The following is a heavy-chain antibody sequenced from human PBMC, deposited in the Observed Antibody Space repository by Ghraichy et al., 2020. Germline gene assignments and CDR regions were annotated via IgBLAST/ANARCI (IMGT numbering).Heavy chain of an antibody. V-gene: IGHV3-48*04. CDR3: AREPPYGSESFDI. Sequence: GGSLRLSCAASGFTLSSYSMNWVRQAPGKGLEWVSYINSGGTVITYADSVKGRFSTSRDNARGSLFLQMNSLTTEDTAVYYCAREPPYGSESFDIWGQGTVVTVSS. CDR1: GFTLSSYS. D-gene: IGHD4-17*01. CDR2: INSGGTVI. J-gene: IGHJ3*02.